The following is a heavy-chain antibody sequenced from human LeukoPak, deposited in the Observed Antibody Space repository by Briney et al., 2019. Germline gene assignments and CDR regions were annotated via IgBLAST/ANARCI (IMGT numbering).Heavy chain of an antibody. Sequence: GGSLRLSCAASGFTFNTFGMNWVRQAPGKGLEWVSSISSSSSYIYYADSVKGRFTISRDNAKNSLYLQMNSLRAEDTAVYYCALSGYARGGLFDYWGQGILVTVSS. D-gene: IGHD5-12*01. CDR2: ISSSSSYI. CDR1: GFTFNTFG. CDR3: ALSGYARGGLFDY. J-gene: IGHJ4*02. V-gene: IGHV3-21*01.